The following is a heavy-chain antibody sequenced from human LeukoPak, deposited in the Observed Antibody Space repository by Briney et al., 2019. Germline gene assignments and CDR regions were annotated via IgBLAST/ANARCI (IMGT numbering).Heavy chain of an antibody. Sequence: PGGSLRLSCSASGFTFNSYVMHWVRQAPGKGLEYVSAISSNGGSTYYADSVKGRFTISRDNSKNTLYLQMNSLRAEDTAVYYCAKKVGGVYSMDVWGQGTTVTVSS. CDR1: GFTFNSYV. CDR3: AKKVGGVYSMDV. J-gene: IGHJ6*02. V-gene: IGHV3-64*04. CDR2: ISSNGGST. D-gene: IGHD3-16*01.